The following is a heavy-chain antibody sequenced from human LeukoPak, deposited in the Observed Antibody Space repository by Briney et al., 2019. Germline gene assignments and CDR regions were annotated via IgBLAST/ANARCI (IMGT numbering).Heavy chain of an antibody. CDR2: INHGGST. Sequence: PSETLSLTCAVYGGSFSGYYWSWIRQPPGKGPEWIGEINHGGSTNYNPSLKSRATISIDTSKNQFSLKLTAVSAADTAVYYCARGAPGYWGQGTLVTVSS. CDR3: ARGAPGY. V-gene: IGHV4-34*01. J-gene: IGHJ4*02. CDR1: GGSFSGYY.